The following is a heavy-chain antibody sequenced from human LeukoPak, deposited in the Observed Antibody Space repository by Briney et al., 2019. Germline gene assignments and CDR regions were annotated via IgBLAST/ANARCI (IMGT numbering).Heavy chain of an antibody. CDR2: VSGSGDRM. CDR1: GFTSSSYA. D-gene: IGHD6-13*01. J-gene: IGHJ4*02. Sequence: GGSLRLSCAASGFTSSSYALNWVRQAPGKGLEWVATVSGSGDRMYHADSVKGRFTISRDNSKNTIYLQMNSQRAEDTALYYCAKAAAAPGLDFWGQGTLVTVSS. V-gene: IGHV3-23*01. CDR3: AKAAAAPGLDF.